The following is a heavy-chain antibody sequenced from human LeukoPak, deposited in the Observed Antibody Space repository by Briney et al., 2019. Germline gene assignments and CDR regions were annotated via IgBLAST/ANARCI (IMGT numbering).Heavy chain of an antibody. J-gene: IGHJ4*02. Sequence: ASVKVSCKASGYTFTSYGISWVRQAPGQGLEWMGWISAYNGNTNYAQKLQGRVTMTTDTSTSTAYMELRSLRSDDTAVYYCAREAGLSYYVFWRGYYPFAYWGQGTLVTVSS. CDR1: GYTFTSYG. CDR2: ISAYNGNT. V-gene: IGHV1-18*01. D-gene: IGHD3-3*01. CDR3: AREAGLSYYVFWRGYYPFAY.